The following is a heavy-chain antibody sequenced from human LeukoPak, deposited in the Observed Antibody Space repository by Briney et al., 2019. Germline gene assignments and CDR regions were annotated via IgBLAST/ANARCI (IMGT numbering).Heavy chain of an antibody. CDR1: GFTFSSYW. J-gene: IGHJ5*02. Sequence: GGSLRLSCAASGFTFSSYWMHWVRQAPGKGLVWVSRINSDGSSTSYADSVKGRFTISRDNAKNTLYLQMNSLRAEDTAVYYCASAFSSSSGRWFGPWGQGTLVTVSS. D-gene: IGHD6-6*01. V-gene: IGHV3-74*01. CDR2: INSDGSST. CDR3: ASAFSSSSGRWFGP.